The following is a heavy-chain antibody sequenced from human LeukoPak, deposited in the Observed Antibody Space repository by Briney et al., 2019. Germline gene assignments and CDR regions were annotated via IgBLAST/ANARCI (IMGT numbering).Heavy chain of an antibody. J-gene: IGHJ4*02. D-gene: IGHD1-26*01. CDR3: AKKAQYNGNYPLDY. CDR1: GFTFSSYG. CDR2: ISYDGSNK. V-gene: IGHV3-30*18. Sequence: PGGSLRLSRAASGFTFSSYGMHWVRQAPGKGLEWVAVISYDGSNKYYADSVKGRFTISRDNSKNTLYLQMNSLRAEDTALYFCAKKAQYNGNYPLDYWGQGTLVTVSS.